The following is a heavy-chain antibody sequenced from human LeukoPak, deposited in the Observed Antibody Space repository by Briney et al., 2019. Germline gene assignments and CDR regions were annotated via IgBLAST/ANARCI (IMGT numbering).Heavy chain of an antibody. J-gene: IGHJ4*02. Sequence: PGGSLRLSCAASGFTFSSYAMSWVRQAPGKELERVSAISGSGGSTYHADSVKGRFTISRDNSKNTLYLQMNSLRAEDTAVYYCAKDPLEYSSGRPNDYWGQGTLVTVSS. CDR3: AKDPLEYSSGRPNDY. D-gene: IGHD6-19*01. CDR1: GFTFSSYA. CDR2: ISGSGGST. V-gene: IGHV3-23*01.